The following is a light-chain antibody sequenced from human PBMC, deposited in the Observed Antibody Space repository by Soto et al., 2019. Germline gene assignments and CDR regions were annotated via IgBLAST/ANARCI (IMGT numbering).Light chain of an antibody. J-gene: IGKJ4*01. Sequence: DFQMTQSPSSLSASVGDSVTITCRASQGIGEDLGWYQQRPGEVPKRLIYGASILPSGVPSRFSGSGSGTEFTLTISGLQPEYFATYYCQEHNTYPFTFGGGTKVEIK. V-gene: IGKV1-17*01. CDR1: QGIGED. CDR3: QEHNTYPFT. CDR2: GAS.